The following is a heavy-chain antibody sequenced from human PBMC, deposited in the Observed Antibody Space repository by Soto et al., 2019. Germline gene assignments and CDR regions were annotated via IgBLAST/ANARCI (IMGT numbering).Heavy chain of an antibody. Sequence: EVQLVESGGGLVKPGGSLRLSCAASGFTFSSYSMNWVRQAPGKGLEWVSSISSSSSYIYYADSVKGRFTISRDNTKNSLYLQMNSLRAEDTAVYYCARNQHYYYDSSGYPYYFDYWGQGTLVTVSS. J-gene: IGHJ4*02. V-gene: IGHV3-21*01. CDR1: GFTFSSYS. CDR2: ISSSSSYI. D-gene: IGHD3-22*01. CDR3: ARNQHYYYDSSGYPYYFDY.